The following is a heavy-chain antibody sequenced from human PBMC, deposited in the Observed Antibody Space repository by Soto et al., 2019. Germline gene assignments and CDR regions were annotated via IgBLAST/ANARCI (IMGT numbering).Heavy chain of an antibody. CDR3: ARGRYGDY. D-gene: IGHD1-1*01. CDR2: ISAHNGNT. J-gene: IGHJ4*02. V-gene: IGHV1-18*01. Sequence: QVHLVQSGAEVKKPGASVKVSCKGSGYTFTSYGITWVRQAPGQGLEWMGWISAHNGNTDYAQKLQGRVTVTRDTSTSTAYMDLRSLRSDDTAVYYCARGRYGDYWGQGALVTASS. CDR1: GYTFTSYG.